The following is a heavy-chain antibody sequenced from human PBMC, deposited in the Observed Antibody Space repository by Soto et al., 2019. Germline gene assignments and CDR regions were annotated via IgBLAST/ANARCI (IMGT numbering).Heavy chain of an antibody. V-gene: IGHV1-69*13. CDR2: IIPIFGTA. D-gene: IGHD1-26*01. J-gene: IGHJ6*02. Sequence: SVKVSCKASGGTFSSYAISWVRQAPGQGLEWMGGIIPIFGTANYAQKFQGRVTITADESTSTAYMELSSLRSEDTAVYYCAIGIYNYYYYGMDVWGQGTTVTVSS. CDR3: AIGIYNYYYYGMDV. CDR1: GGTFSSYA.